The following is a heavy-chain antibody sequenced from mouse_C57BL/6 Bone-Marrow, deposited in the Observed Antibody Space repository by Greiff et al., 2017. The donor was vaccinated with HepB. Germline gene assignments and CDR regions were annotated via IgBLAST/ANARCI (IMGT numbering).Heavy chain of an antibody. Sequence: QVQLKQPGAELVKPGASVKMSCKASGYTFTSYWITWVKQRPGQGLEWIGDIYPGSGSTNYNEKFKSKATLTVDTSSTTAYMQLSSLTSEDSAVFYCARWEIYYYGSSYVYFDFWGTGTTVTVSS. CDR1: GYTFTSYW. D-gene: IGHD1-1*01. CDR3: ARWEIYYYGSSYVYFDF. J-gene: IGHJ1*03. V-gene: IGHV1-55*01. CDR2: IYPGSGST.